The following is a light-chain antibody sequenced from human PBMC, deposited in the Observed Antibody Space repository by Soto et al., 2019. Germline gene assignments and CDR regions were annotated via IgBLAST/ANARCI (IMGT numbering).Light chain of an antibody. J-gene: IGKJ2*01. V-gene: IGKV3-20*01. CDR1: QSISSGY. CDR2: GAS. CDR3: HCQKYDDSPVYT. Sequence: IVLTQSPGTLSLSPGERATLSCRASQSISSGYLAWYQQKPGQAPRLLMYGASYRATDFPGRFSGSGSGTDFTLTISRLEPEDIAVYYCHCQKYDDSPVYTFGQGTKLEIK.